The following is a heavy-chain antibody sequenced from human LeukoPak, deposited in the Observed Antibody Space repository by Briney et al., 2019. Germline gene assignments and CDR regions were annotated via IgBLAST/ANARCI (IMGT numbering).Heavy chain of an antibody. CDR3: ARGGGVVVPAAFDY. Sequence: GGSLRLSCAASGFTFSSYAMSWVRQAPGKGLEWVSVIYSGGSTYYADSVKGRFTISRDNSKNTLYLQMNSLRAEDTAVYYCARGGGVVVPAAFDYWGQGTLVTVSS. CDR1: GFTFSSYA. CDR2: IYSGGST. V-gene: IGHV3-53*01. J-gene: IGHJ4*02. D-gene: IGHD2-2*01.